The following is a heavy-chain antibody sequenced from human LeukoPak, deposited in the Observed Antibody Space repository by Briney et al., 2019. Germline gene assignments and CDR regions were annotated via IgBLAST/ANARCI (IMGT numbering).Heavy chain of an antibody. CDR3: AKDTFIVVVPAAPDY. D-gene: IGHD2-2*01. Sequence: GGSLRLSCAASGFTFSSYAMSWVRQAPGKGLEWVSAISGSGGSTYYADSVKGRFTISRDNSKNTLYLQMNSLRAEDTAVYYCAKDTFIVVVPAAPDYWGREPWSPSPQ. J-gene: IGHJ4*02. CDR1: GFTFSSYA. V-gene: IGHV3-23*01. CDR2: ISGSGGST.